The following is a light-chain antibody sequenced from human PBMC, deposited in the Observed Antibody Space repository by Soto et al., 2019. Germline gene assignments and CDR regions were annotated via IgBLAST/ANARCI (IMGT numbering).Light chain of an antibody. CDR2: KAS. Sequence: DIQMTQSPSTVSASVGDRVTITCRASQSISSWVAWYQQKPGKAPKLLIYKASSLESGVPSRFSGSGSGTEFITTSSRLQPDDFATYYCQQYNSYSRTFGQGTKVEIK. V-gene: IGKV1-5*03. CDR1: QSISSW. CDR3: QQYNSYSRT. J-gene: IGKJ1*01.